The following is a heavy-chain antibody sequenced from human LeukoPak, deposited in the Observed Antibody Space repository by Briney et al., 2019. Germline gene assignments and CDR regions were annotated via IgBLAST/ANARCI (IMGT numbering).Heavy chain of an antibody. V-gene: IGHV3-48*03. J-gene: IGHJ4*02. CDR3: ARDSVNGPFVISLDL. Sequence: PGRSLRLSCAAAGFSFCSYPMNWVRQAPGKGLEWISHISSDGNTESYVDAPRGRFTMSRDNAKNSLFLLINSLRVEDTAVYYCARDSVNGPFVISLDLWGQGALVTVSS. D-gene: IGHD2-8*01. CDR1: GFSFCSYP. CDR2: ISSDGNTE.